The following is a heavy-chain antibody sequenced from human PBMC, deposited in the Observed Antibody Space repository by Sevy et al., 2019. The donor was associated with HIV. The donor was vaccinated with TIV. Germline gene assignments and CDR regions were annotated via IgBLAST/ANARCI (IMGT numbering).Heavy chain of an antibody. CDR2: IPYDGRND. Sequence: GGSLRLSCAASGFTFSYFSMHWVRQAPGKGLEWVATIPYDGRNDHYADSVKGRFTISRDNSKNALYLRMNNLRADDTAVYFCALERLSSDVAEYFQNWGQGTLVTVSS. V-gene: IGHV3-30*04. D-gene: IGHD1-1*01. CDR1: GFTFSYFS. J-gene: IGHJ1*01. CDR3: ALERLSSDVAEYFQN.